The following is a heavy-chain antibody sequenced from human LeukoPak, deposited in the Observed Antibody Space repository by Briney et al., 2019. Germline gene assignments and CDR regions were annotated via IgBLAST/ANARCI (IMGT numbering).Heavy chain of an antibody. J-gene: IGHJ4*02. CDR2: ISSSSSYI. D-gene: IGHD3-10*01. CDR3: ARGLYHYYGSGSYTLDY. CDR1: GFTFSSYS. V-gene: IGHV3-21*05. Sequence: PGGSLRLSCAASGFTFSSYSMNWVRQAPGKGLEWVPYISSSSSYIYYADSVKGRFTISRDNAKNSLYLQMNSLRAEDTAVYYCARGLYHYYGSGSYTLDYWGQGTQVSVSP.